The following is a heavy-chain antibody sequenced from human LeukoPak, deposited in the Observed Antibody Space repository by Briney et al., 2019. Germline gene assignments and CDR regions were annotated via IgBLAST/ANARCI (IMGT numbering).Heavy chain of an antibody. CDR1: GGTFSSYA. CDR2: IIPIFGTA. J-gene: IGHJ4*02. V-gene: IGHV1-69*13. Sequence: SVKVSCKASGGTFSSYAISWVRQAPGQGLEWMGGIIPIFGTANYAQKFQGRVTITADESTSTAYMELSSLRSEDTAVYYCARGDYYDSSGYYDWSDWGQGTLVTVSS. D-gene: IGHD3-22*01. CDR3: ARGDYYDSSGYYDWSD.